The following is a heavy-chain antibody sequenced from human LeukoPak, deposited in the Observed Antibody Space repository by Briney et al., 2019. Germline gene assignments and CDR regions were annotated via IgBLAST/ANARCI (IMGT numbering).Heavy chain of an antibody. D-gene: IGHD6-13*01. CDR1: GYTFTGYY. CDR3: ARDRQQQENWFDP. CDR2: NNPNSGGT. V-gene: IGHV1-2*02. J-gene: IGHJ5*02. Sequence: ASVKVSCKASGYTFTGYYMHWVRQAPGQGLEWMGWNNPNSGGTNYAQKFQGRVTMTRDTSISTAYMELSRLRSDDTAVYYCARDRQQQENWFDPWGQGTLVTVSS.